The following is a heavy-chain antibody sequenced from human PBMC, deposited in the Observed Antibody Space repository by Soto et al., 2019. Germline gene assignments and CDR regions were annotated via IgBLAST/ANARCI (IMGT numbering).Heavy chain of an antibody. Sequence: SETLSLTCAVYGGSFSGYYWSWIRQPPGKGLEWIGEINHSGSTNYNPSLKSRVTISVDTSKNQFSLKLSSVTAADTAVYYCARGRRTGTTYWGRAFDIWGKGTMVTVSS. CDR2: INHSGST. V-gene: IGHV4-34*01. D-gene: IGHD1-7*01. J-gene: IGHJ3*02. CDR1: GGSFSGYY. CDR3: ARGRRTGTTYWGRAFDI.